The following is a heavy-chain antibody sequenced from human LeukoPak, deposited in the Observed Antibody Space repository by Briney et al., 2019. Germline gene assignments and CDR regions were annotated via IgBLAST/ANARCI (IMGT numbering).Heavy chain of an antibody. Sequence: ASVKVSFKASGGTFSIYAISWVRQAPGQGLEWMGGIIPIFGTANYAQKFQGRVTITADESTSTAYMELSSLRSEDTAVYYCARGEMNYNWNFRNDYWGQGTLVTVSS. CDR2: IIPIFGTA. CDR3: ARGEMNYNWNFRNDY. CDR1: GGTFSIYA. V-gene: IGHV1-69*13. J-gene: IGHJ4*02. D-gene: IGHD1-7*01.